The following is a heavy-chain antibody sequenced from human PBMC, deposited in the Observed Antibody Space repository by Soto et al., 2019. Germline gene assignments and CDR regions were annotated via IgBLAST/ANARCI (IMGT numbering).Heavy chain of an antibody. CDR3: ARRRSTVTTAWFYHAMDE. V-gene: IGHV3-33*01. CDR1: GFTFSDYG. Sequence: ESGGGVVQPGTSLRLSCAASGFTFSDYGMHWVRQAPGKGLEWVAVIWFDGSNKYYADSVKGRFTISRDNSKNTVDLQMDRLRADDTAVYYCARRRSTVTTAWFYHAMDEWGQGTTVTVSS. CDR2: IWFDGSNK. D-gene: IGHD4-17*01. J-gene: IGHJ6*02.